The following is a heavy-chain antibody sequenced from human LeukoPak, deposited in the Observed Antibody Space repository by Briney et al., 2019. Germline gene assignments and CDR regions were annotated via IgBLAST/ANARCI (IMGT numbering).Heavy chain of an antibody. CDR1: GDTFTIYA. Sequence: SVKVSCKASGDTFTIYAISWVRQAPGQGLEWMGRIIPIFGTANYAQKFQGRVTITTDESTSTAYMELSSLRSEDTAVYYCAKESSSSADWRILVVNYFDYWGQGTLVTVSS. V-gene: IGHV1-69*05. D-gene: IGHD6-13*01. CDR3: AKESSSSADWRILVVNYFDY. J-gene: IGHJ4*02. CDR2: IIPIFGTA.